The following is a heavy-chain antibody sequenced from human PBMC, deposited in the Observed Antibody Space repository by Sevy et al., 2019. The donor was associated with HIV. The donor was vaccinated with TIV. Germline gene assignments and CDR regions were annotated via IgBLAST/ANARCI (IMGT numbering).Heavy chain of an antibody. D-gene: IGHD3-3*01. Sequence: KQSQTLSLTCTISGDSVSSSSVAWNWIRQSPSRGLEWLGRTYYRSKWYNDYALSVKNRIIISPDTSKNQLSLQLNSVTPEDTAVYYCARAITIFGLTIMLAPWGLGTLVTVSS. CDR2: TYYRSKWYN. CDR3: ARAITIFGLTIMLAP. V-gene: IGHV6-1*01. J-gene: IGHJ5*02. CDR1: GDSVSSSSVA.